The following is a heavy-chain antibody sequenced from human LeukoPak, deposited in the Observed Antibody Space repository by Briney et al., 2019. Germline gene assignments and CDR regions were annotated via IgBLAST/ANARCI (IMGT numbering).Heavy chain of an antibody. J-gene: IGHJ6*03. CDR2: IKQDGSEK. CDR1: GFTFSSYW. Sequence: GGSLRLSCAASGFTFSSYWMSWVRQAPGKGLEWVANIKQDGSEKYYVDSVKGRFTISRDNAKNSLYLQMNSLRAEGTAVYYCARPHYYDSVYYYMDVWGKGTTVTVSS. CDR3: ARPHYYDSVYYYMDV. V-gene: IGHV3-7*01. D-gene: IGHD3-22*01.